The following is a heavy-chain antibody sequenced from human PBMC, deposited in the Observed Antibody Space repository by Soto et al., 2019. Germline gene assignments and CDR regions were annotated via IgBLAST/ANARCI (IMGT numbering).Heavy chain of an antibody. J-gene: IGHJ6*03. CDR2: ISSSGSTI. V-gene: IGHV3-11*01. CDR1: GFTFSDYY. D-gene: IGHD5-12*01. CDR3: ARVARLISRSYYYYYMDV. Sequence: QVQLVESGGGLVKPGGSLRLSCAASGFTFSDYYMSWIRQAPGKGLEWVSYISSSGSTIYYADSVKGRFTISRDNAKNSLYLKMNSLRAEDTAVYYCARVARLISRSYYYYYMDVWGKGTTVTVSS.